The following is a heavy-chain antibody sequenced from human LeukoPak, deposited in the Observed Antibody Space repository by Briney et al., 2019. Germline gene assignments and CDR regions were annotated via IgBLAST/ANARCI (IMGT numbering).Heavy chain of an antibody. V-gene: IGHV4-34*01. Sequence: PSETLSLTCAVYGGSFSSYYWSWIRQPPGKGLEWIGEINHSGSTNYNPSLKSRVTISVDTSKNQFSLKLSSVTAADTAVYYCARGQGVTTSYYYYYYYMDVWGKGTTVTVSS. J-gene: IGHJ6*03. CDR1: GGSFSSYY. CDR3: ARGQGVTTSYYYYYYYMDV. D-gene: IGHD4-17*01. CDR2: INHSGST.